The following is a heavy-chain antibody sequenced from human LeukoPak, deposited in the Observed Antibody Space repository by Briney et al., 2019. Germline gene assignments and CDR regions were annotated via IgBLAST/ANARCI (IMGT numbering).Heavy chain of an antibody. Sequence: SETLSLTCTVSGGSISSSSYYWGWIRQPPGKGLEWIGSIYYSGSTYYNPSLKSRVTISVDTSKNQFSQKLSSVTAADTAVYYCAREPSSSWPLDYWGQGTLVTVSS. CDR1: GGSISSSSYY. J-gene: IGHJ4*02. CDR2: IYYSGST. V-gene: IGHV4-39*07. D-gene: IGHD6-13*01. CDR3: AREPSSSWPLDY.